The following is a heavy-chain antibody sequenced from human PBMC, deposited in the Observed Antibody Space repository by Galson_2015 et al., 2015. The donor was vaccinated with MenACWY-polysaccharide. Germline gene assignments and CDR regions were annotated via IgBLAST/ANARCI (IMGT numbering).Heavy chain of an antibody. V-gene: IGHV1-8*01. Sequence: SVKVSCKASGYTFSSYDINWVRQTTGQGLEWMGWMNPNSGNTGYAQTFQGRVTMTRNTSISIAYMELSSLRSEDTAVYYCARGGKYYYDSSGYLNWFDPWGQGTLVLVSS. CDR3: ARGGKYYYDSSGYLNWFDP. CDR2: MNPNSGNT. D-gene: IGHD3-22*01. CDR1: GYTFSSYD. J-gene: IGHJ5*02.